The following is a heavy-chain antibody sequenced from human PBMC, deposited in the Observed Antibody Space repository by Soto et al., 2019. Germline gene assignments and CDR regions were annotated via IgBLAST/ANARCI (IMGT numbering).Heavy chain of an antibody. Sequence: TLSLTCTVSGGSISSGGYYWSWIRQHPGKGLEWIGYIYYSGSTYYNPSLKSRVTISVDTSKNQFSLKLSSVTAADTVVYYCASFAIAAAEYRGYYFDYWGQGTLVTVSS. CDR2: IYYSGST. V-gene: IGHV4-31*03. J-gene: IGHJ4*02. CDR3: ASFAIAAAEYRGYYFDY. CDR1: GGSISSGGYY. D-gene: IGHD6-13*01.